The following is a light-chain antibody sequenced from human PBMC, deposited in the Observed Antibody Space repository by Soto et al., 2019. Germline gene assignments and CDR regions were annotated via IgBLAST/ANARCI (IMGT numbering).Light chain of an antibody. CDR1: SSDVGGYNY. V-gene: IGLV2-14*01. CDR2: EVS. Sequence: QSVLTQPASVSGSPGQSITISCTGTSSDVGGYNYVSWYQQHPGRAPKLMIYEVSYRPSGISNRFSGSKSGKTASLTISGLQAEDEADYYCSSYTSSSTWVFGGGTKLTVL. J-gene: IGLJ3*02. CDR3: SSYTSSSTWV.